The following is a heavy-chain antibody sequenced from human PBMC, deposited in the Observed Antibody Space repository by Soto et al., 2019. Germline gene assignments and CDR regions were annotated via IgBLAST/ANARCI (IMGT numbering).Heavy chain of an antibody. Sequence: PSETLSLTCTVSCGSITSDYCTWIWQPPGKVLQRIGYISYNVVTSDLTNYNPSLKSRLTISVGPSKSQCSLNRTSLIAADPPVYYCAKGGPSGYDLGPEYLAIWGQGPLVTVSS. CDR1: CGSITSDY. J-gene: IGHJ4*02. CDR3: AKGGPSGYDLGPEYLAI. CDR2: ISYNVVTSDLT. D-gene: IGHD5-12*01. V-gene: IGHV4-59*01.